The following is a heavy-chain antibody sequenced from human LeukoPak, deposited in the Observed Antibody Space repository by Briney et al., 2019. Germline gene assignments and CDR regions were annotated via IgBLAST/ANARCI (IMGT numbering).Heavy chain of an antibody. D-gene: IGHD4-17*01. V-gene: IGHV4-30-2*01. CDR3: ARSTPVTCNFDY. CDR2: MYHSGST. CDR1: GGSISSDGYS. J-gene: IGHJ4*02. Sequence: SETLSLTCAVSGGSISSDGYSWSWIRQPPGKGLEWIGYMYHSGSTYYNPSLKSRVTMSVDRSKNQFSLKLTSVTAADTAVYYCARSTPVTCNFDYWGQGTLVTVSS.